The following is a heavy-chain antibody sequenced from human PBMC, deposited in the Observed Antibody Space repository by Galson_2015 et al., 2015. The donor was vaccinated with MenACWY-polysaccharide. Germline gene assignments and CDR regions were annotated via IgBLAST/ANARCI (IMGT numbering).Heavy chain of an antibody. Sequence: SLRLSCAASGFTFRSYGMQWVRQAPGKGLEWVTIIWYDGSNKYYADSVKGRFTISRDNSKNTLYLQMNSLRAEDTAVYYCATARGCGGDCYSFDYGGQGTLVAVSS. D-gene: IGHD2-21*02. J-gene: IGHJ4*02. CDR2: IWYDGSNK. CDR1: GFTFRSYG. V-gene: IGHV3-33*01. CDR3: ATARGCGGDCYSFDY.